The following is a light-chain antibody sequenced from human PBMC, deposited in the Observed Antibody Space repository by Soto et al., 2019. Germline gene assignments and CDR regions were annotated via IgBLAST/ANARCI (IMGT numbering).Light chain of an antibody. Sequence: EIVLTQSPATLSLSPGETATLSCRASQSVHNYLAWYQQRPGQSPRLLIYYASTRATGIPARFSGSGSGTDFTRTISSLEPEDFAVYYCQQRETFGQGTRLEIK. V-gene: IGKV3-11*01. J-gene: IGKJ5*01. CDR2: YAS. CDR1: QSVHNY. CDR3: QQRET.